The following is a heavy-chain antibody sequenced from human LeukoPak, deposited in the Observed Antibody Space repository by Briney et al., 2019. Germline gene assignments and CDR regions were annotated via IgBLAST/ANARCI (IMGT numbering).Heavy chain of an antibody. CDR1: GFTFSSYG. D-gene: IGHD6-19*01. V-gene: IGHV3-30*18. J-gene: IGHJ5*02. Sequence: GRSLRLSCAASGFTFSSYGMHWVRQAPGKGLEWVAVISYDGSNKYYADSVKGRFTISRDKSKNTLYLQMNSLRAEDTAVYYCAKGTDSSGWSGDWFDPWGQGNLVTVSS. CDR2: ISYDGSNK. CDR3: AKGTDSSGWSGDWFDP.